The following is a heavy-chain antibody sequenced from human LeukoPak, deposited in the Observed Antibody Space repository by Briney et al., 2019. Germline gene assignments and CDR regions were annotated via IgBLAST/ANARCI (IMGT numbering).Heavy chain of an antibody. V-gene: IGHV4-34*01. D-gene: IGHD2-2*01. CDR1: GGSFSGYY. Sequence: SETLSLTCAVYGGSFSGYYWGWIRQPPGKGLEWIGEINHSGSTNYNPSLKSRVTISVDTSKNQISLKLSSVTAADTAVYYCARGWDIVVVPAATNYYYGMDVWGKGTTVTVSS. CDR2: INHSGST. CDR3: ARGWDIVVVPAATNYYYGMDV. J-gene: IGHJ6*04.